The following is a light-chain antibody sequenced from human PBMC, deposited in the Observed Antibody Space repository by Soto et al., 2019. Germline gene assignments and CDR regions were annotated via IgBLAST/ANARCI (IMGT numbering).Light chain of an antibody. CDR2: DAS. J-gene: IGKJ5*01. V-gene: IGKV3-11*01. Sequence: EIVLTQSPATLSLSPGERATLSCRASQSVSSYLAWYHQKPGQAPRLLIYDASNRATGIPARFSGSGSGTDFTLPISSLEPEDYSVDYCEQRTDWPPITFGRGTRLEIK. CDR3: EQRTDWPPIT. CDR1: QSVSSY.